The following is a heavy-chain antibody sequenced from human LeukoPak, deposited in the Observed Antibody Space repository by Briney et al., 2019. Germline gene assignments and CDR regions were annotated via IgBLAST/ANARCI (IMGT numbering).Heavy chain of an antibody. V-gene: IGHV3-23*01. CDR2: ITSRDGTT. CDR3: ARDRPNYYGSDGHYYRRDGDY. Sequence: GGSLRLSCAASGFTFSIYAMSWVRQTPGKGLEWVSSITSRDGTTYYADSVKRRFTISRDNSENTLYLQMNSLRAEVSALYYCARDRPNYYGSDGHYYRRDGDYWGQGTLVTVSS. J-gene: IGHJ4*02. D-gene: IGHD3-22*01. CDR1: GFTFSIYA.